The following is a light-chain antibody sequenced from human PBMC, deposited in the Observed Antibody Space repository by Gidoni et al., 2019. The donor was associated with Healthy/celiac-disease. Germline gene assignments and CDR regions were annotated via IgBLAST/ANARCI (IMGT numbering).Light chain of an antibody. V-gene: IGKV3-11*01. J-gene: IGKJ4*01. CDR3: QQRSNWPPT. Sequence: ATLSLSPGERASLTCRASQSVSSYVAWYQQKPGQAPRLLIYDASNRATGIPARFSGSGSGTDFTLTISSLEPEDFAVYDCQQRSNWPPTFGGGTKVEIK. CDR2: DAS. CDR1: QSVSSY.